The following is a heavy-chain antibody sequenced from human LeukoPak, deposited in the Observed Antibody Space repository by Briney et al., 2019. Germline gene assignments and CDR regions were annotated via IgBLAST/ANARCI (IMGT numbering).Heavy chain of an antibody. D-gene: IGHD1-7*01. J-gene: IGHJ6*03. CDR1: GYTFTSYY. Sequence: ASVKVSCKASGYTFTSYYMHWVRQAPGQGLEWMGIINPSGGSTSYAQKFQGRVTMTRDTSTSTVYMELSSLRSEDTAVYYCARDNRGSGTYYYYMDVWGKGTTVTVSS. CDR2: INPSGGST. CDR3: ARDNRGSGTYYYYMDV. V-gene: IGHV1-46*01.